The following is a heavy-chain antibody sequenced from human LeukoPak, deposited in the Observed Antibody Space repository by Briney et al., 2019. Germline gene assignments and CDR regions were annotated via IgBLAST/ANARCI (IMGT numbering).Heavy chain of an antibody. CDR1: GFTFSSYS. V-gene: IGHV3-21*01. CDR3: XXXFSRVSEY. J-gene: IGHJ4*02. Sequence: PGGSLRLSCAASGFTFSSYSMNWVRQAPGKGLEWVSSISSDSSYIYYADSVKGRFTISRDNAKNSLYLQMNSLRAEDTALYYCXXXFSRVSEYWGQGTLVTVS. CDR2: ISSDSSYI. D-gene: IGHD6-13*01.